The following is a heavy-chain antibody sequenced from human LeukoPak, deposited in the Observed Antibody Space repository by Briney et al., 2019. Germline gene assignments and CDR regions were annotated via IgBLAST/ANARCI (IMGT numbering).Heavy chain of an antibody. J-gene: IGHJ4*02. D-gene: IGHD6-13*01. CDR2: ISWNSGSI. CDR3: EKAVDALVQGDFDY. CDR1: GFTFDDYA. V-gene: IGHV3-9*01. Sequence: SLRLSCAASGFTFDDYAMHWVRQAPGQGLEWVSGISWNSGSIGYADSVKGRFTISRDNDKNPLYLQMNSLEAEDTAFYYCEKAVDALVQGDFDYWGQGTLVTVSS.